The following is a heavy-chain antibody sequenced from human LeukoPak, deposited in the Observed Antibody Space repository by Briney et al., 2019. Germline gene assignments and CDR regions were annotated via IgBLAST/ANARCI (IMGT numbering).Heavy chain of an antibody. CDR2: IYYSGGT. CDR3: AKGSLLWLRGYFDY. CDR1: GDSINGYF. Sequence: SETLSLTCTVSGDSINGYFWSWIRQPPGKGLEWIGYIYYSGGTNYNPSLKSRVTISVDTSKNQFSLKLSSVSAADTAVYYCAKGSLLWLRGYFDYWGQGTLVTVSS. V-gene: IGHV4-59*12. J-gene: IGHJ4*02. D-gene: IGHD3-10*01.